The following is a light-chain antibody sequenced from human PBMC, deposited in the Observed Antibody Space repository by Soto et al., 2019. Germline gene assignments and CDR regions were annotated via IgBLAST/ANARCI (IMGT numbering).Light chain of an antibody. CDR2: DAS. J-gene: IGKJ5*01. Sequence: EIVLTQSPATLSLSPGERATLSCRASQSVSSYLAWYQQKPGQAPRLLIYDASNRATGIPARFSGSGSGTDFTLTISSLEPEDFAVYYCQQRSNWPPITSGQGTRLEIK. CDR3: QQRSNWPPIT. CDR1: QSVSSY. V-gene: IGKV3-11*01.